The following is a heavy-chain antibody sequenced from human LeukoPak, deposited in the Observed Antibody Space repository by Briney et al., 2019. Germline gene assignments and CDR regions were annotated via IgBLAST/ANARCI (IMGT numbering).Heavy chain of an antibody. D-gene: IGHD2-21*02. J-gene: IGHJ3*02. CDR3: ARLSSWVFEI. V-gene: IGHV3-9*01. Sequence: PGRSLRLSCAASEFIFDAYAILWVRQSPGKGLEWASHISSCGDRIDYADSVKGRFTISRDNAKNLLYLQMNSLRAEDTAVYFCARLSSWVFEIWGQGIMVTVSS. CDR2: ISSCGDRI. CDR1: EFIFDAYA.